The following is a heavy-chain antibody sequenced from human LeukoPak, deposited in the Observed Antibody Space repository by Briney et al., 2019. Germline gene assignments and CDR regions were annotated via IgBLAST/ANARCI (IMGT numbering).Heavy chain of an antibody. CDR3: ARQYCSTTNCPFDY. CDR2: IYPGDSDT. Sequence: GESLKISCKGSGYSFTSYWIGWVRQRPGKGLEWMGIIYPGDSDTRYSPSFQGQVTMSADKSISTAYLQWSSLKASDTAMYYCARQYCSTTNCPFDYWGRGTLVTVSS. J-gene: IGHJ4*02. CDR1: GYSFTSYW. D-gene: IGHD2-2*01. V-gene: IGHV5-51*01.